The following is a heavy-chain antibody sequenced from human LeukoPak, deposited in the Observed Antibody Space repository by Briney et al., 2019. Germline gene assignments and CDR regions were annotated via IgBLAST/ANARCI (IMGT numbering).Heavy chain of an antibody. J-gene: IGHJ3*02. D-gene: IGHD3-9*01. CDR2: MNPNSGNT. V-gene: IGHV1-8*01. CDR1: GYTFISYD. CDR3: ARDQLRYFDWLFDAFDI. Sequence: ASVKVSCKASGYTFISYDIHWVRQATGQGLEWMGWMNPNSGNTGYARKFQGRVTMTTDTSTSTAYMELRSLRSDDTAVYYCARDQLRYFDWLFDAFDIWGQGTMVTVSS.